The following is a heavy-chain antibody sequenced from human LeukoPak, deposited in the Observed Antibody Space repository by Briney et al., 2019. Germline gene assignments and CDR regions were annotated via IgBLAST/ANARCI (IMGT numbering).Heavy chain of an antibody. CDR1: GFTFSDYY. CDR2: ISSSGSTI. J-gene: IGHJ4*02. CDR3: ARRRFGELLYYFDY. V-gene: IGHV3-11*01. Sequence: SLRLSCAASGFTFSDYYMSWIRQAPGKGLGWVSYISSSGSTIYYADSVKGRFTISRDNAKNSLYLQMNSLRAEDTAVYYCARRRFGELLYYFDYWGQGTLVTVSS. D-gene: IGHD3-10*01.